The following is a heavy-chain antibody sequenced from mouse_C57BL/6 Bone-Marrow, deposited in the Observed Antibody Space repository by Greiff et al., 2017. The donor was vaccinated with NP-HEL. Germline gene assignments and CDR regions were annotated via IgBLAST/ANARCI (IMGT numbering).Heavy chain of an antibody. CDR1: GYNFTSYW. D-gene: IGHD2-3*01. V-gene: IGHV1-69*01. J-gene: IGHJ4*01. CDR3: ARDGYYAMDY. CDR2: IDPSASYT. Sequence: QVQLQQPGAELVLPGASVKLSCKASGYNFTSYWMHWVKQRPGQGLEWIGEIDPSASYTNYYQKFKGKSTLTVDKSSSTAYMKLISLTTEDSAVDYCARDGYYAMDYWGQGTSVTVSS.